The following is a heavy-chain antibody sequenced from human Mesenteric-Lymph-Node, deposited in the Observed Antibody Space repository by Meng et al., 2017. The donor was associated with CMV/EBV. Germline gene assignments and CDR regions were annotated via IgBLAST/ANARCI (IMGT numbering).Heavy chain of an antibody. J-gene: IGHJ3*02. CDR3: ARERNDFGFDI. D-gene: IGHD3-3*01. CDR2: MNPNSSKT. V-gene: IGHV1-8*01. Sequence: SCKTSGYTFTCYDISWVRQATGQGPECMGWMNPNSSKTGYTQKFQGRVTMTRDSSISTAYMELSSLTSDDTAVYYCARERNDFGFDIWGQGTMVTVSS. CDR1: GYTFTCYD.